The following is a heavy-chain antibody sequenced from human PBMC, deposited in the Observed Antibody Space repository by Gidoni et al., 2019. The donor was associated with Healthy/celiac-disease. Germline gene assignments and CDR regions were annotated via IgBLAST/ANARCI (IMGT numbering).Heavy chain of an antibody. CDR3: AKDLGSSGYYIGLFDY. Sequence: EVQLLESGGGLVQPGGSLRLSCAGAGFTFSSYAMSWVRQAPGKGLEWVSAISGSGGSTYYADSVKGRFTISRDNSKNTLYLQMNSLSAEDTAVYYCAKDLGSSGYYIGLFDYWGQGTLVTVSS. D-gene: IGHD3-22*01. CDR1: GFTFSSYA. V-gene: IGHV3-23*01. CDR2: ISGSGGST. J-gene: IGHJ4*02.